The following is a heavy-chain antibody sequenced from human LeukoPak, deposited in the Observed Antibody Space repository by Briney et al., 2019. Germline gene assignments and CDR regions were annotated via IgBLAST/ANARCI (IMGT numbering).Heavy chain of an antibody. V-gene: IGHV4-34*01. J-gene: IGHJ4*02. CDR3: ARRVGIAAAGLHFDY. CDR1: GGSFSGYY. CDR2: INHSGST. D-gene: IGHD6-13*01. Sequence: SETLSLTCAVYGGSFSGYYWSWIRQPPGKGLEWIGEINHSGSTNYNPSLKSRVTISVDTSKNQFSLKLSSVTAADTAVYYCARRVGIAAAGLHFDYWGQGTLVTVSS.